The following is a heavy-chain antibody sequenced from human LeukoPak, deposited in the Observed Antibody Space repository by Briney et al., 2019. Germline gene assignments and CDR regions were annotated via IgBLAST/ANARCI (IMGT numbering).Heavy chain of an antibody. CDR2: IAATSGST. CDR3: AKAAYGDYVNWFDP. Sequence: GGSLRLSCAASGFTFRNYAMNWVRQAPGKGLEWVSSIAATSGSTYYADSVKGRFTISRDNSKNTLYLQMNSLRTEDTALYYCAKAAYGDYVNWFDPWGQGTLVTVSS. J-gene: IGHJ5*02. CDR1: GFTFRNYA. V-gene: IGHV3-23*01. D-gene: IGHD4-17*01.